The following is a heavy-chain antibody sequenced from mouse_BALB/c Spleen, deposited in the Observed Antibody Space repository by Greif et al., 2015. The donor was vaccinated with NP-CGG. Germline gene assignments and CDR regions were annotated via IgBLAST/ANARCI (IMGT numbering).Heavy chain of an antibody. V-gene: IGHV1-20*02. J-gene: IGHJ2*01. CDR1: GYSFTGYF. CDR3: ARENFDY. CDR2: INPYNGDT. Sequence: EVQLQQSGPELVKPGASVKISCKASGYSFTGYFMNWVMQSHGKSLEWIGRINPYNGDTFYNQKFKGKATLTVDKSSSTARMELRSQASEDSAVYYCARENFDYWGQGTTLTVSS.